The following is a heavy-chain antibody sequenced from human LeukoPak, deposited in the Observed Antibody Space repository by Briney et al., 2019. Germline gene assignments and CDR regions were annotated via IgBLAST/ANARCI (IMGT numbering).Heavy chain of an antibody. J-gene: IGHJ6*02. CDR1: GGTFSSYA. CDR3: AREGGASSTVTTAYGMDV. V-gene: IGHV1-69*05. CDR2: IIPIFGTA. D-gene: IGHD4-11*01. Sequence: SVKVSCKASGGTFSSYAISWVRQAPGQGLEWMGGIIPIFGTANYAQKFQGRVTMTRDTSTSTVYMELSSLRSEDTAVYYCAREGGASSTVTTAYGMDVWGQGTTVTVSS.